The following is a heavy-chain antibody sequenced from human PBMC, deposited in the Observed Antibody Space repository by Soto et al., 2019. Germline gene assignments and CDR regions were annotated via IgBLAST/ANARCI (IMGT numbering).Heavy chain of an antibody. V-gene: IGHV4-59*01. Sequence: SETLSLTCTVSGGSISSYYWSWIRQPPGKGLEWIGYIYYSGSTNYNPSLKSRVTISVDTSKNQFSLKLSSVTAADTAVYYCASPITHLSGSYYKNYYYYMDVWGKGTTVTVSS. CDR1: GGSISSYY. J-gene: IGHJ6*03. CDR2: IYYSGST. D-gene: IGHD3-10*01. CDR3: ASPITHLSGSYYKNYYYYMDV.